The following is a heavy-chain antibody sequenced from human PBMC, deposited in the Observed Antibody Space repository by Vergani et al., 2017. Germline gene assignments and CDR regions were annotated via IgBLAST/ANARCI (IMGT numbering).Heavy chain of an antibody. Sequence: EVQLLESGGGLVQPGGSLRLSCAASGFTFSSYAMSWVRQAPGKGLEWVSAISGSGGSTYYAASVKGRFTISRDHSKNTLYLQMNSLRAEDTAVYYCAGSTMVRGAGGGFDPWGQGTLVTVSS. D-gene: IGHD3-10*01. CDR2: ISGSGGST. CDR1: GFTFSSYA. V-gene: IGHV3-23*01. J-gene: IGHJ5*02. CDR3: AGSTMVRGAGGGFDP.